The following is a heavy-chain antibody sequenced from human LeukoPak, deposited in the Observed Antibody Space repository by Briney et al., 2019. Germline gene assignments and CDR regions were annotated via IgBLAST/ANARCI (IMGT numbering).Heavy chain of an antibody. CDR2: IKPDGSGK. J-gene: IGHJ4*02. CDR3: ARDPSAGSES. Sequence: PGGSLGLSCAASGFTFSGRWMSWVRQAPGKGLEWVANIKPDGSGKNYVDSVKGRFTISRDNAKRSLYLQMNSLRVEDTAVYYCARDPSAGSESWGQGTLVTVSS. D-gene: IGHD6-25*01. V-gene: IGHV3-7*01. CDR1: GFTFSGRW.